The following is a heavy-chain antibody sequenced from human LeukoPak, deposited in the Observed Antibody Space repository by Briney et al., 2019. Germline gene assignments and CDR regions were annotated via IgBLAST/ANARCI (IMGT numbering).Heavy chain of an antibody. CDR3: ARETNDFWSGYYGGRYYFDY. CDR1: GGSFSGYY. V-gene: IGHV4-34*01. J-gene: IGHJ4*02. D-gene: IGHD3-3*01. Sequence: SETLSLTCAVYGGSFSGYYWSWIRQPPGKGLEWIGEINHSGSTNYNPSLKSRVTISVDTSKNQFSLKLSSVTAADTAVYYCARETNDFWSGYYGGRYYFDYWGQGTLVTVSS. CDR2: INHSGST.